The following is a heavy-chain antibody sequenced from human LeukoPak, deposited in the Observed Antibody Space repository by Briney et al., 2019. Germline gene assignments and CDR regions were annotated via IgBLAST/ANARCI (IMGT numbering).Heavy chain of an antibody. D-gene: IGHD3-22*01. CDR3: ARDNRDYYDSKGFDY. J-gene: IGHJ4*02. CDR1: GFTFSSYG. CDR2: IWYDGSNK. V-gene: IGHV3-33*01. Sequence: GGSLRLSCAASGFTFSSYGMHWVRQAPGKGLEWVAVIWYDGSNKYYADSVKGRFTISRDNSKNTLYLQMNSLRAEDTAVYYCARDNRDYYDSKGFDYWAREPWSPSPQ.